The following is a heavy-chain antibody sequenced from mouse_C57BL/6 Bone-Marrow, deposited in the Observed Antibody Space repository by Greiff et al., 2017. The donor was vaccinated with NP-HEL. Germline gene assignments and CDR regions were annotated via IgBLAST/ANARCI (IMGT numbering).Heavy chain of an antibody. Sequence: QVQLQQSGPGLVQPSQSLSITCTVSGFSLTSYGVHWVRQSPGKGLEWLGVIWSGGSTDYNAAFISRLSISKDNSKSQVFFKMNSLQADDTAIYYCARTLITTVVASPLAMDYWGQGTSVTVSS. CDR1: GFSLTSYG. V-gene: IGHV2-2*01. J-gene: IGHJ4*01. CDR2: IWSGGST. CDR3: ARTLITTVVASPLAMDY. D-gene: IGHD1-1*01.